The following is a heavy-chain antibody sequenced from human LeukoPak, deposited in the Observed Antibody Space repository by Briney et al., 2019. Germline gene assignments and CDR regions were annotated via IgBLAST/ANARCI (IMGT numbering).Heavy chain of an antibody. V-gene: IGHV3-30-3*01. D-gene: IGHD2-15*01. CDR1: GFTFSSYA. Sequence: PGRSLRLSCAASGFTFSSYAMHWVRQAPGKGLEWVAVISYDGSNKYYADSVKGRFTISRDNSKNTLYLQMNSLRAEDTAVYYCAREVIFCSGCSCLKDYWGQGTLVTVSS. CDR3: AREVIFCSGCSCLKDY. CDR2: ISYDGSNK. J-gene: IGHJ4*02.